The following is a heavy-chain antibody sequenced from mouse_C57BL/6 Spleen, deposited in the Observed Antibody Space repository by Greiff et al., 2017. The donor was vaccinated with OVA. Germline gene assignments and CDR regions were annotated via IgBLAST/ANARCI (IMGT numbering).Heavy chain of an antibody. J-gene: IGHJ4*01. CDR2: IYPGDGDT. Sequence: QVQLQHSGPELVKPGASVKISCKASGYAFSSSWMNWVKQRPGKGLEWIGRIYPGDGDTNYNGKFKGKATLTADKSSSTAYMQLSSLTSEDSAVYFCARPYYGSSSYAMDYWGQGTSVTVSS. CDR1: GYAFSSSW. V-gene: IGHV1-82*01. CDR3: ARPYYGSSSYAMDY. D-gene: IGHD1-1*01.